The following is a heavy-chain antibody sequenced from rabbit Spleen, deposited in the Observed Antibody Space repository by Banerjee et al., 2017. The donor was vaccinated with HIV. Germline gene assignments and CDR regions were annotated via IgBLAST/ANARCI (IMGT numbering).Heavy chain of an antibody. V-gene: IGHV1S45*01. Sequence: QEQLVESGGGLVQPEGSLTLTCTASGFSLSASDFIYWVRQAPGKGLEWIACINTATGKGVYATWAKGRFTISRTSSTTVTLRMTSLTAADTATYFCARDLVGVIGWNFYLWGQGTLVTVS. J-gene: IGHJ4*01. CDR3: ARDLVGVIGWNFYL. CDR2: INTATGKG. D-gene: IGHD1-1*01. CDR1: GFSLSASDF.